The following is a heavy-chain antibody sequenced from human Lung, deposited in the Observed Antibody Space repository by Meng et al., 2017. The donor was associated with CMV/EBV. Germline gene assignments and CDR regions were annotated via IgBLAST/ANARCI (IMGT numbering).Heavy chain of an antibody. V-gene: IGHV1-69*04. D-gene: IGHD3-3*01. J-gene: IGHJ5*02. CDR3: ARTTSKYDCWSGYPPFLDP. CDR2: IIPLLDIT. CDR1: GGIFSSSA. Sequence: SVXVSCKASGGIFSSSAISWVRQAPGQGLEWMGRIIPLLDITNYAPNFQGRVTITADKSTSTAYMEMSSLRYDDTAFYYCARTTSKYDCWSGYPPFLDPXGQGTQVPSPQ.